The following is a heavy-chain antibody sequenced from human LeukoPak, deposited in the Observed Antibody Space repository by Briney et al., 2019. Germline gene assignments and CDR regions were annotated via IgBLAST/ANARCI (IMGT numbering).Heavy chain of an antibody. CDR2: ISADTGKT. CDR3: AKVAGDRTDY. V-gene: IGHV1-18*01. Sequence: ASVKVSCKASGYTFSTYGFCWVRQAPGHGLEWMGWISADTGKTDYAQKFRGRVAMTTDTSTSTAYMELRSLRPDDTAVYFCAKVAGDRTDYWGKGTLVTVSS. D-gene: IGHD1-1*01. J-gene: IGHJ4*02. CDR1: GYTFSTYG.